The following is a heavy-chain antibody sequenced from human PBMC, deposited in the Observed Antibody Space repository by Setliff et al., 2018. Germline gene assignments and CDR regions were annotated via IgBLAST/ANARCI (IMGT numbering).Heavy chain of an antibody. D-gene: IGHD3-10*01. J-gene: IGHJ6*04. Sequence: ASVKVSCKTSGFVFITYAITWVRQAPGQGLEWMGGTIPSFGKTNYAQKVQGRVSMTTHTSTSTAYMELRSLRSDDTAVYYCARGTDYHGSGSYWAKDVWGKGTTVTVSS. CDR1: GFVFITYA. V-gene: IGHV1-18*01. CDR2: TIPSFGKT. CDR3: ARGTDYHGSGSYWAKDV.